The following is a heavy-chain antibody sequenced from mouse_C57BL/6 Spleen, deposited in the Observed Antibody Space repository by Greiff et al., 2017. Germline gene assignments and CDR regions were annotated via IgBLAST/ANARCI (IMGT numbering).Heavy chain of an antibody. D-gene: IGHD1-1*01. J-gene: IGHJ4*01. CDR1: GFTFSDYG. V-gene: IGHV5-17*01. CDR2: ISSGSSTI. Sequence: EVKLMESGGGLVKPGGSLQLSCAASGFTFSDYGMHWVHQAPEKGLEWFAYISSGSSTIYYADTVKGRFTISRDNAKNTLFLQMTSLRSEDTAMYYCARRGLLRDYAMDYWGQGTSVTVSS. CDR3: ARRGLLRDYAMDY.